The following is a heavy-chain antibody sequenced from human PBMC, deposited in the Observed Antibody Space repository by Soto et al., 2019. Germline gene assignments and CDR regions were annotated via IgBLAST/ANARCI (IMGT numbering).Heavy chain of an antibody. Sequence: QVQLVESGGGVVQPGRSLRLSCAASGFTFSSYAMHWVRQAPGKGLEWVAVISYDGSNKYYADSVKGRFTISRDNSKNTLYLQMNSLRAEDTAVYYCAREGLVPAATPWFDYWGQGTLATVSS. CDR2: ISYDGSNK. D-gene: IGHD2-2*02. CDR1: GFTFSSYA. J-gene: IGHJ4*02. V-gene: IGHV3-30-3*01. CDR3: AREGLVPAATPWFDY.